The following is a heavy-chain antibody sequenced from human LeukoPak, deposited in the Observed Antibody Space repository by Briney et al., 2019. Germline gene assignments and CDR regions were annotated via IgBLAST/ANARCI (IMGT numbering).Heavy chain of an antibody. D-gene: IGHD3-16*02. CDR1: GYTFTSYY. J-gene: IGHJ4*02. Sequence: ASVKVSXKASGYTFTSYYMHWVRQAPGQGLEWMGIINPSGGSTSYAQKFQGRVTMTRDTSTSTVYMELSGLRSEDTAVYYCAREGSMITFGGVIDTFDYWGQRTLVTVSS. CDR3: AREGSMITFGGVIDTFDY. CDR2: INPSGGST. V-gene: IGHV1-46*01.